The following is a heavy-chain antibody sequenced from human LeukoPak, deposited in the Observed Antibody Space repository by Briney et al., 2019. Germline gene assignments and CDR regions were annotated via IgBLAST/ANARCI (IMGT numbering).Heavy chain of an antibody. J-gene: IGHJ4*02. CDR1: GYTLTELS. Sequence: ASVKVSCKVSGYTLTELSMYWVRQAPGRGLEWMGGFDPEDGETIYAQKFQGRVTMTEDTSTDTAYMELSSLRSEDTAVYYCATGRSAVMGAGAVDYWGQGTLVTVSS. D-gene: IGHD2-15*01. CDR2: FDPEDGET. V-gene: IGHV1-24*01. CDR3: ATGRSAVMGAGAVDY.